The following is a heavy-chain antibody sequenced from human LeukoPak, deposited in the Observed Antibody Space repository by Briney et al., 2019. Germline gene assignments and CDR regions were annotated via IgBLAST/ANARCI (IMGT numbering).Heavy chain of an antibody. J-gene: IGHJ5*02. D-gene: IGHD1-1*01. Sequence: SGGSLRLSCAASGFTFSSYAMSWVRQAPGKGLEWVSAISGSGGSTYYADSVKGRFTISRDNSKNTLYLQMNSLRSEDTAVYYCATGIQLERWYNWFDPWGQGTLVTVSS. V-gene: IGHV3-23*01. CDR2: ISGSGGST. CDR1: GFTFSSYA. CDR3: ATGIQLERWYNWFDP.